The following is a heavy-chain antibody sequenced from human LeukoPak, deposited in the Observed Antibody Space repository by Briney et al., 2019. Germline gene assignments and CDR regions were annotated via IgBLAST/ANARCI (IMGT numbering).Heavy chain of an antibody. D-gene: IGHD3-22*01. CDR1: GYTFTGYF. J-gene: IGHJ5*02. Sequence: ASVKVSCKASGYTFTGYFLHWVRQAPGQGLEWMGWINPKSGGTTFAQKFQGRVTMTRDTSISTAYMELSRLRSDATAVYYCARVFNYYDTSGYYTWGQGTLVTVSS. CDR2: INPKSGGT. CDR3: ARVFNYYDTSGYYT. V-gene: IGHV1-2*02.